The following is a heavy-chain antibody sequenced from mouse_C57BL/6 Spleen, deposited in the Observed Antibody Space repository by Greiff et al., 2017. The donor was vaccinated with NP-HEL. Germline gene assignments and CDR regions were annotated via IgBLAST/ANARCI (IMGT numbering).Heavy chain of an antibody. CDR3: ARGNGNLFV. Sequence: QVQLQQPGAELVRPGSSVKLSCKASGYTFTSYWMHWVKQRPIQGLEWIGNIDPSDSETHYNQKFKDKATLTVDKSSSTAYMQLSSRTSEDCAGYYCARGNGNLFVWGTGTTVTVSS. J-gene: IGHJ1*03. CDR1: GYTFTSYW. V-gene: IGHV1-52*01. CDR2: IDPSDSET. D-gene: IGHD2-1*01.